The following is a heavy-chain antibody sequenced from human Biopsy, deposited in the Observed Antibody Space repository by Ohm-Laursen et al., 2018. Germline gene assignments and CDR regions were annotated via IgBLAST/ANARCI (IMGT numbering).Heavy chain of an antibody. V-gene: IGHV4-59*01. CDR2: VYYTGST. J-gene: IGHJ2*01. CDR3: ARDRGYYSDRTVPGYFDL. D-gene: IGHD3-22*01. CDR1: GGSISSYY. Sequence: SDTLSLTCTVSGGSISSYYWNRIRQPPGKGLQWIGYVYYTGSTDYNPSLQSRVTISVDTSKNHFSLRLRSVTPADTAIYYCARDRGYYSDRTVPGYFDLWGRATLVTVSS.